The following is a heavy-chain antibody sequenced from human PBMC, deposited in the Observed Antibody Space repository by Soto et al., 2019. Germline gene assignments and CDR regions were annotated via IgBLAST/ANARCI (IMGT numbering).Heavy chain of an antibody. CDR3: AKDSTYDSSGYSYYFDY. Sequence: QVQLVESGGGVVQPGRSLRLSCAASGFTFSSYGMHWVRQAPGKGLEWVAVISYDGSNKYYADSVKGRFTISRDNSKNXXYLQMNSLRAEDTAVYYCAKDSTYDSSGYSYYFDYWGQGTLVTVSS. J-gene: IGHJ4*02. CDR1: GFTFSSYG. V-gene: IGHV3-30*18. D-gene: IGHD3-22*01. CDR2: ISYDGSNK.